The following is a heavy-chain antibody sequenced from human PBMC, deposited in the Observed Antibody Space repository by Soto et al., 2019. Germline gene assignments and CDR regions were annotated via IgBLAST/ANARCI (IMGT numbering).Heavy chain of an antibody. D-gene: IGHD4-17*01. V-gene: IGHV4-31*03. CDR1: GGSISSGGYY. CDR3: ARVATVTTAFDY. Sequence: QVQLQESGPGLVKPSQTLSLTCTVSGGSISSGGYYWSWIRQHPGKGLEWIGYIYYSGSTYYNPSLKSRVTISVDTSKNQFSLKLSTVTAAETAVDYCARVATVTTAFDYWGQGTLVTVSS. CDR2: IYYSGST. J-gene: IGHJ4*02.